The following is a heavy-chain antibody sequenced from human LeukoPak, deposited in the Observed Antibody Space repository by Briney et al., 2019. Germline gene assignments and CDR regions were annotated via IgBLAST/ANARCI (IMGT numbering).Heavy chain of an antibody. CDR1: GGSISSYY. D-gene: IGHD1-26*01. V-gene: IGHV4-4*07. CDR2: IYTSGST. CDR3: ARDRTVGATNGDYFDY. J-gene: IGHJ4*02. Sequence: SETLSLTCTVSGGSISSYYWSWIRQPAGKGLEWIGRIYTSGSTNYNPSLKSRVTISVDKSKNQFSLKPSSVTAADTAVYYCARDRTVGATNGDYFDYWGQGTLVTVSS.